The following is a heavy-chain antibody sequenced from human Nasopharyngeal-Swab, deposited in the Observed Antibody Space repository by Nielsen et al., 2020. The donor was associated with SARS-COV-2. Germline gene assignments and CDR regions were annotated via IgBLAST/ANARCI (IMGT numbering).Heavy chain of an antibody. CDR1: GFTFSNYA. Sequence: GESLKISCAASGFTFSNYAMNWVRQAAGKGLEWVSSISGGGWNIYYADSVKGRFTISRDNSRNTLYLQMSSLRAEDTALYYCAKGPYKDYGDLYFDSWGRGTRVTVSS. CDR3: AKGPYKDYGDLYFDS. D-gene: IGHD4-17*01. J-gene: IGHJ4*02. V-gene: IGHV3-23*01. CDR2: ISGGGWNI.